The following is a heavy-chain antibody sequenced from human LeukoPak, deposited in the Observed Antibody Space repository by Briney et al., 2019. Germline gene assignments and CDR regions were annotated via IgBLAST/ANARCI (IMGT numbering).Heavy chain of an antibody. J-gene: IGHJ4*02. CDR2: TRFDGSIK. V-gene: IGHV3-33*01. CDR1: GFIFSDYG. Sequence: GGSLRLSCAVSGFIFSDYGFHWVRRAPGKGLEWVAVTRFDGSIKQYADSVKGRFTISRDDSKNTLYLQMNSLKSEDTAVYYCARWGGTRQYYFDYWGRGTLVTVSS. CDR3: ARWGGTRQYYFDY. D-gene: IGHD1-1*01.